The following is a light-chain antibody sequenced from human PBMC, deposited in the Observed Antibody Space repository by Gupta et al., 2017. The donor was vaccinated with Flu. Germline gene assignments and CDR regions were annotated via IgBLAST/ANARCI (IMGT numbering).Light chain of an antibody. Sequence: DSKLKQSPSFLSLSIVDRVTSPCRASQDITTYLVWYQQKPGKAPKFLIYTASTLETEVPSRFSGSGSGTQFSLTISNLQPEDSATYYCQQVNLYPSTFGGGTKVEIK. J-gene: IGKJ4*01. CDR3: QQVNLYPST. CDR2: TAS. V-gene: IGKV1-9*01. CDR1: QDITTY.